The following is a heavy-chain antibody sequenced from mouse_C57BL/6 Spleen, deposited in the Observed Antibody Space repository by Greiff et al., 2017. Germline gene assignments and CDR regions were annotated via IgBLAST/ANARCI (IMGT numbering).Heavy chain of an antibody. CDR1: GYTFTDYY. J-gene: IGHJ4*01. D-gene: IGHD2-5*01. CDR3: ASGSNYVLYYAMDD. V-gene: IGHV1-76*01. Sequence: VQLQQSGAELVRPGASVKLSCKASGYTFTDYYINWVKQRPGQGLEWIARIYPGSGNNYYNEKFKGKGTLTAEKSSSTAYMQLSSLTSEDSAVYFCASGSNYVLYYAMDDWGQGTSVTVSS. CDR2: IYPGSGNN.